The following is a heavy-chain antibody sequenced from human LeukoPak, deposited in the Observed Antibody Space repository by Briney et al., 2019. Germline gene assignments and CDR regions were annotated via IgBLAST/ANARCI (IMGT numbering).Heavy chain of an antibody. V-gene: IGHV3-74*01. CDR3: ARGGFSHGFDV. D-gene: IGHD5-12*01. CDR1: GFTFRSFW. CDR2: INNDGTDT. J-gene: IGHJ3*01. Sequence: GGSLRLSCAASGFTFRSFWIHWVRQAPGKGLVWVGRINNDGTDTIYADSVKGRFTVSRDNAKNTLYLQMNSLRVEDAAVYFCARGGFSHGFDVWGQGTVVTVSS.